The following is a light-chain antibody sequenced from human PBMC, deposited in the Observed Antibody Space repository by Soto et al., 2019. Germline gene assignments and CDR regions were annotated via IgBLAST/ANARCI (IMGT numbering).Light chain of an antibody. Sequence: DIQMTQSPSTLSASLGDRVTITCRASQSISSWLAWYQQKPGKAPKLLIYKASSLESGVPSRFSGSGSGTEFTLTISSLQSEDFAVYYCQQYETFSGTFGLGTKVDI. V-gene: IGKV1-5*03. CDR3: QQYETFSGT. CDR1: QSISSW. CDR2: KAS. J-gene: IGKJ1*01.